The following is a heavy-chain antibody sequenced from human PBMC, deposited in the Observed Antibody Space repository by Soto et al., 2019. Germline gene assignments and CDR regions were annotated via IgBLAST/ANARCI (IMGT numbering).Heavy chain of an antibody. D-gene: IGHD2-15*01. Sequence: EVQLVESGGGLVQPGGSLRLCCAASGFTVSSKYMSWVRQAQGKGLEWVSLSNRGGSISYADSVKGRFTISRDNSENTVYLQMSTLGVDDTAVYYCTRDDVHGSVGTCYGIPRDVWGKGTTVTVSS. CDR3: TRDDVHGSVGTCYGIPRDV. CDR1: GFTVSSKY. J-gene: IGHJ6*04. CDR2: SNRGGSI. V-gene: IGHV3-66*01.